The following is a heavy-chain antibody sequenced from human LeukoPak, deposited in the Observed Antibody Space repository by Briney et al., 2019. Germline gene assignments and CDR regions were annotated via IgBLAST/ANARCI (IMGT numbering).Heavy chain of an antibody. Sequence: PGGSLRLSCAASGSTVSSNYMSWVRQAPGKGLEWVASIQSDGGNKYYADSMKGRFTISKDNSKNTVDMEMNSLRAEDTAVYYCARDRGWAVDFWGQGALVTVSS. CDR3: ARDRGWAVDF. CDR1: GSTVSSNY. V-gene: IGHV3-30*02. D-gene: IGHD6-19*01. J-gene: IGHJ4*02. CDR2: IQSDGGNK.